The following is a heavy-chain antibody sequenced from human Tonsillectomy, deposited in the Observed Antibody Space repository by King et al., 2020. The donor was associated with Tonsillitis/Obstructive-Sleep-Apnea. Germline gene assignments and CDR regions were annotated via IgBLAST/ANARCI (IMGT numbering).Heavy chain of an antibody. CDR1: GGTLSSYS. J-gene: IGHJ5*02. V-gene: IGHV1-69*09. D-gene: IGHD2-15*01. CDR2: IIPSLALA. CDR3: ARVTDNAAGDLFDP. Sequence: VQLVESGAEVKMPGSSVKLSCKASGGTLSSYSIAWVRQAPGQGLEWVGWIIPSLALANYAQKFQDRVVITADKSTATAYMELSSLRADDTAVYYCARVTDNAAGDLFDPWGQGTLVTVSS.